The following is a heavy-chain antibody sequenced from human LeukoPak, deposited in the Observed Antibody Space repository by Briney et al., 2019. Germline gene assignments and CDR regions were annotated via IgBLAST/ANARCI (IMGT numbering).Heavy chain of an antibody. CDR1: GGSFSGYY. V-gene: IGHV4-34*01. D-gene: IGHD3-22*01. CDR3: ARLKVEDYYDSSGYSVYYYYYMDV. CDR2: INHSGST. Sequence: SETLSLTCAVYGGSFSGYYWSWIRQPPGKGLEWIGEINHSGSTNYNPSLKSRVTISVDTSKNQFSLKLSSVTAADTAVYYCARLKVEDYYDSSGYSVYYYYYMDVWGKGTTVTISS. J-gene: IGHJ6*03.